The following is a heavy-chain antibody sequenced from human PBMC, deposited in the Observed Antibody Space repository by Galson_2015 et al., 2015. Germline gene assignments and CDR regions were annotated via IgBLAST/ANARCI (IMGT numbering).Heavy chain of an antibody. CDR3: AKRGTYYYGSGSFQIDY. J-gene: IGHJ4*02. D-gene: IGHD3-10*01. Sequence: SLRLSCAASGFTFSSYGMHWVRQAPGKGLEWVAVISYDGSNKYYADSVKGRFTISRDNSKNTLYLQMNSLRAEDTAVYYCAKRGTYYYGSGSFQIDYWGQGTLVTVSS. CDR2: ISYDGSNK. V-gene: IGHV3-30*18. CDR1: GFTFSSYG.